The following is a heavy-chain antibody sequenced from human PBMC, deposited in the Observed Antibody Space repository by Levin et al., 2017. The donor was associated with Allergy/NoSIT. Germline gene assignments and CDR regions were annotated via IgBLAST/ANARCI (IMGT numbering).Heavy chain of an antibody. Sequence: GGSLRLSCAASGFTCSSYGMHWVRQAPGKGLEWVAVIWYDGSNKYYADSVKGRFTISRDNSKNTLYLQMNSLRAEDTAVYYCAREISSGGTYDAFDIWGQGTMVTVSS. J-gene: IGHJ3*02. CDR3: AREISSGGTYDAFDI. V-gene: IGHV3-33*01. CDR2: IWYDGSNK. D-gene: IGHD2-15*01. CDR1: GFTCSSYG.